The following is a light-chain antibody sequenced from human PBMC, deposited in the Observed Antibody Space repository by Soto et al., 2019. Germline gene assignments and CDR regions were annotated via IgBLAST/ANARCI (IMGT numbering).Light chain of an antibody. V-gene: IGLV1-51*02. CDR2: ENN. CDR3: AAWDKSLSGGV. CDR1: SSNIGSDY. J-gene: IGLJ2*01. Sequence: QSVLTQPPSVSAAAGQKVTISCSGSSSNIGSDYDSWYQQLPGTAPKLLIYENNKRPSGIPDRFSGSKSGTSATLGITGLQTGDKADYYCAAWDKSLSGGVFGGGTKLTVL.